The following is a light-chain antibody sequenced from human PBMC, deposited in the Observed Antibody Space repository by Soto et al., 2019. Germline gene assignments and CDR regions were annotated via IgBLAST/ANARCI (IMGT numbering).Light chain of an antibody. CDR2: LGS. CDR1: QSLHHINGFTY. J-gene: IGKJ5*01. V-gene: IGKV2-28*01. Sequence: ERPQLRLSVPVSPGEAVSLXXRWXQSLHHINGFTYLDSYLQKPGQHPQIXXNLGSNRASGGPDRCSGSGSGRDFTLKIIRVEAEDVGVYYCMQGVQRRPIAFGQGTRLEIK. CDR3: MQGVQRRPIA.